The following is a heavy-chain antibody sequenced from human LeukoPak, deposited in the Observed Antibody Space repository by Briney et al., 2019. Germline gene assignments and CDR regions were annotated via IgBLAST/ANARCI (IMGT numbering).Heavy chain of an antibody. CDR3: ARNYDFWSGYHPKYYYGMDV. CDR1: GYTFTSYG. J-gene: IGHJ6*02. CDR2: ISAYNGNT. V-gene: IGHV1-18*01. Sequence: ASVKVSCKASGYTFTSYGISWVRQAPGQGLEWMGWISAYNGNTNYAQKLQGRVTMTTDTSTSTAYMELSSLRSEDTAVYYCARNYDFWSGYHPKYYYGMDVWGQGTTVTVSS. D-gene: IGHD3-3*01.